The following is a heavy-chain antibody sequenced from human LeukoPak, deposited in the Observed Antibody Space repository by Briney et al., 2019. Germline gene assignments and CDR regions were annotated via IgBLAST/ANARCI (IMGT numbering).Heavy chain of an antibody. Sequence: MASETLSLTCAVYGGSFSGYYWSWIRQPPGKGLEWIGEINHSGSTNYNPSLKSRVTISVDTSKNQFSLKLSSVTAADTAVYYCARGRRAPKWLRLLIWAFDYWGQGTLVTVSS. CDR1: GGSFSGYY. D-gene: IGHD5-12*01. J-gene: IGHJ4*02. CDR3: ARGRRAPKWLRLLIWAFDY. CDR2: INHSGST. V-gene: IGHV4-34*01.